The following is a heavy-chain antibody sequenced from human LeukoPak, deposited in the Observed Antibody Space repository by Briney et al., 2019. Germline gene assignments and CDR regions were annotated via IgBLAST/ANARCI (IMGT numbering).Heavy chain of an antibody. CDR3: ARDGYNPIDY. V-gene: IGHV4-39*02. Sequence: SETLSLTCSVSGGSISGSSFYWGSIRQPPGKGLEWIGTIYYSGSAYYNSSLKSRVTISVDTSKNQFSLKLSSVTAADTAVYCCARDGYNPIDYWGQGTLVTVSA. J-gene: IGHJ4*02. CDR2: IYYSGSA. CDR1: GGSISGSSFY. D-gene: IGHD5-24*01.